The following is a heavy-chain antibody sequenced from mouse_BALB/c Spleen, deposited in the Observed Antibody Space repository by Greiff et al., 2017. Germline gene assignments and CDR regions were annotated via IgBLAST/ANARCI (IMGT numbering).Heavy chain of an antibody. CDR2: IYPGNGDT. CDR3: GRGGGRTDY. Sequence: LQQSGPELVKPGASVKMSCKASGFTFTSYNMHWVKQTPGQGLEWIGTIYPGNGDTSYNQKFKGKATLTADKSSSTAYMQLSSLTSEDSAVYYRGRGGGRTDYWGQGTTLTVSS. J-gene: IGHJ2*01. CDR1: GFTFTSYN. V-gene: IGHV1-12*01.